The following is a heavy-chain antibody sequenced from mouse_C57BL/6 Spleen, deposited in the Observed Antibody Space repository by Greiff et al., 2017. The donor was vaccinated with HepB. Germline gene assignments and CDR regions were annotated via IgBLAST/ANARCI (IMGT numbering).Heavy chain of an antibody. CDR2: IDPETGGT. CDR3: TRGGYDYEYFDY. J-gene: IGHJ2*01. D-gene: IGHD2-4*01. V-gene: IGHV1-15*01. Sequence: QVQLQQSGAELVRPGASVTLSCKASGYTFTDYEMHWVKQTPVHGLEWIGAIDPETGGTAYNQKFKGKAILTADKSSSTAYMELRSLTSEDSAVYYCTRGGYDYEYFDYWGQGTTLTVSS. CDR1: GYTFTDYE.